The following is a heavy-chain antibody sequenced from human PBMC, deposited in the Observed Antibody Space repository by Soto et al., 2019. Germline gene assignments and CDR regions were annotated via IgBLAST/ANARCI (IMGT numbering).Heavy chain of an antibody. V-gene: IGHV3-33*01. D-gene: IGHD6-13*01. CDR2: IWYDGSNK. J-gene: IGHJ5*02. CDR3: ARDHFGGIAAPVRPWFDP. CDR1: GFTFSSYG. Sequence: GGSLRLSCAASGFTFSSYGMHWVRQAPGKGLEWVAVIWYDGSNKYYADSVKGRFTISRDNSKNTLYLQMNSLRAEDTAVYYCARDHFGGIAAPVRPWFDPWGQGTLVTVSS.